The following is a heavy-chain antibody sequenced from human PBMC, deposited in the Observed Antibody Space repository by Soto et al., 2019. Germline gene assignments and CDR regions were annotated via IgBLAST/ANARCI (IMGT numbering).Heavy chain of an antibody. CDR1: GGSIIMGGYY. V-gene: IGHV4-31*03. CDR2: IYYSGST. J-gene: IGHJ3*02. CDR3: ARVDSGYEVAFDI. D-gene: IGHD5-12*01. Sequence: SETLSLTCTVSGGSIIMGGYYWSWIRQHPGKGLEWIGYIYYSGSTYYNPSLKSRVTISVDTSKNQFSLKLSSVTAADTAVYYCARVDSGYEVAFDIWGQGTMVTVSS.